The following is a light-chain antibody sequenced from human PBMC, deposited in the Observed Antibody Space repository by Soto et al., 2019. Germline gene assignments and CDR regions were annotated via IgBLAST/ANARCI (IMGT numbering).Light chain of an antibody. Sequence: DIQLTQSPSSLSASVGDRVTITCRASQDISNYLAWYQQKPGKVPNLLMYGASALRSGVPSRFSGSGSGTDFTLTISSLQPEDVANYYCQKYNSAPWTFGQGTKVEIK. CDR2: GAS. J-gene: IGKJ1*01. CDR3: QKYNSAPWT. V-gene: IGKV1-27*01. CDR1: QDISNY.